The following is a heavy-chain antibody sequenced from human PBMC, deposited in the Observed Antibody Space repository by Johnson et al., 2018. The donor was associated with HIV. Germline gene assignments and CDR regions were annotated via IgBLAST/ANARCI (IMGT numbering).Heavy chain of an antibody. CDR1: GLTFDDYA. CDR2: ISWNSGSI. Sequence: VQLVESGGGLVQPGRSLRLSCAASGLTFDDYAMHWVRQAPGKGLEWVSGISWNSGSIGYADSVKGRFTISRDNAKNSLYLQMNRLRAEDTAVFYCARACRDGYTCDVYDVWGQGTMVTVSS. V-gene: IGHV3-9*01. J-gene: IGHJ3*01. CDR3: ARACRDGYTCDVYDV. D-gene: IGHD5-24*01.